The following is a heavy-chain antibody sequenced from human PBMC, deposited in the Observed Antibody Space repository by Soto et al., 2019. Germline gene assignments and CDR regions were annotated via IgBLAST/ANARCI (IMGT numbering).Heavy chain of an antibody. V-gene: IGHV3-74*01. J-gene: IGHJ3*01. Sequence: EVQLVESGGGLVQPGGSLRLSCAASGFTFSSYWMHWVRQAPGKGLVWVSRINSDGSSTSYADSVKGRFTISRDNAXXTLYLQMISLRAEDTAIYYCARRKAVVTATDAFDLWGQGTMVTVSS. CDR2: INSDGSST. CDR1: GFTFSSYW. CDR3: ARRKAVVTATDAFDL. D-gene: IGHD2-21*02.